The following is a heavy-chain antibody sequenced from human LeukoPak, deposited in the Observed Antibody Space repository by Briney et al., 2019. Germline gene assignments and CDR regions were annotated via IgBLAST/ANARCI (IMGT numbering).Heavy chain of an antibody. V-gene: IGHV3-7*04. J-gene: IGHJ4*02. Sequence: GGSLRLSCAASGFSFSSFWMSWVRQAPGKGLEWVADINEEGRTTYYVDSVKGRFTISRDNAKNTLYLQMNSLRADDTAVYYCARDSPAGTSWRSEPTFDYWGQGTLVTVTS. CDR3: ARDSPAGTSWRSEPTFDY. CDR1: GFSFSSFW. D-gene: IGHD2-2*01. CDR2: INEEGRTT.